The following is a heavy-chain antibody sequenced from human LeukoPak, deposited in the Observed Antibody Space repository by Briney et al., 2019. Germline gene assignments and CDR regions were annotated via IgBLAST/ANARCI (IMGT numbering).Heavy chain of an antibody. CDR2: ISSSSSYI. V-gene: IGHV3-21*01. J-gene: IGHJ4*02. CDR1: GYTFSSYS. D-gene: IGHD4-17*01. Sequence: PGGSLRLSCAASGYTFSSYSMNWVRQAPGKGLEWVSSISSSSSYIYYADSVKGRFTISRDNAKNSLYLQMNSLRAEDTAVYYCARDLGYGDFSYYFDYWGQGTLVTVSS. CDR3: ARDLGYGDFSYYFDY.